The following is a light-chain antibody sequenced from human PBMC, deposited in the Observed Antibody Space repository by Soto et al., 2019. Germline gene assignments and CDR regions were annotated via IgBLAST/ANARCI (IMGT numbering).Light chain of an antibody. CDR1: QTVPSSY. V-gene: IGKV3-20*01. J-gene: IGKJ5*01. Sequence: EIVLTQSRGTLSLSPGERATLSCRASQTVPSSYLAWYQQRPGQAPRLLIYDASSRATGIPDRFSGSESGTDFTLTISSLEPEDFAVYYCQQYAWSPLTFGQGTRLEIK. CDR3: QQYAWSPLT. CDR2: DAS.